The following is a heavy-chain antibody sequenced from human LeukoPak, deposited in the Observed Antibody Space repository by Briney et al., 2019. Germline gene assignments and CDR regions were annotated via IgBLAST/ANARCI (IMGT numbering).Heavy chain of an antibody. CDR3: AKGIGGQIAAANR. CDR2: ISGSGDST. D-gene: IGHD6-13*01. J-gene: IGHJ4*02. Sequence: GGSLRLSCAASGFTFSNYAMNWVRQAPGKGLEWVSSISGSGDSTYYADSVEGRFTISRDNSKNTLYLQMHGLRAEDTAVYYCAKGIGGQIAAANRWGQGILVTVSS. CDR1: GFTFSNYA. V-gene: IGHV3-23*01.